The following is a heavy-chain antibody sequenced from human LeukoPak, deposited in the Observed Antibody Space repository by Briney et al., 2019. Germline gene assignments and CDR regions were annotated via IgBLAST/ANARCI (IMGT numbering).Heavy chain of an antibody. CDR3: ANGKPQYDSGWPRGTF. CDR2: ISGNGDNT. CDR1: GFTFNTYA. D-gene: IGHD6-19*01. V-gene: IGHV3-23*01. J-gene: IGHJ4*02. Sequence: GGSLRLSCAASGFTFNTYAMTWVRQAPGKGLEWVSAISGNGDNTYYADSVKGRFTISRDNSKNMQYLQVNSLRVEDTAVYYCANGKPQYDSGWPRGTFWGQGTLVTVSS.